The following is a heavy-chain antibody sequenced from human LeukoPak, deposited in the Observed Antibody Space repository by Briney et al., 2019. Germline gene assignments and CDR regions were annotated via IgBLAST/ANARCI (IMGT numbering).Heavy chain of an antibody. D-gene: IGHD1-20*01. V-gene: IGHV1-46*01. CDR1: GYTLTELS. CDR2: INPSGGST. CDR3: ARTYNWNDGYFDS. J-gene: IGHJ4*02. Sequence: GASVKVSCTVSGYTLTELSMHWVRQAPGQGLEWMGIINPSGGSTSYAQKFQGRVTMTRDTSTSTVYMELSSLRSEDTAVYYCARTYNWNDGYFDSWGQGTLVTVSS.